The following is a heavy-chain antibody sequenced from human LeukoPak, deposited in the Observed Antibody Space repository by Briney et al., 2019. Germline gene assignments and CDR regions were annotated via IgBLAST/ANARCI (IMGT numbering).Heavy chain of an antibody. Sequence: SETLSLTCTVSGGSISSYYWSWIRQPAGKGLEWIGRIYTSGSTNYNPSLKSRVTMSVDTSKNQFSLKLSSVTAADTAEYYCARDGGDYSYYYYYMDVWGKGTTVTVSS. J-gene: IGHJ6*03. CDR1: GGSISSYY. CDR3: ARDGGDYSYYYYYMDV. V-gene: IGHV4-4*07. CDR2: IYTSGST. D-gene: IGHD4-17*01.